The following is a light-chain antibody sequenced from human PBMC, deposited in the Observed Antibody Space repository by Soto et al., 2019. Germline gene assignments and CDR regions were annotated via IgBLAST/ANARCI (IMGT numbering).Light chain of an antibody. CDR2: GNN. CDR3: QSYDSSLSGVV. J-gene: IGLJ2*01. Sequence: QSVLTQPPSVSGAPGQRVTISCTGSSSNIGAGYDVPWYQQLPGTAPKLLIYGNNNRPSGVPDRFSGSKSGTSASQAITGLQAEDEADYYCQSYDSSLSGVVFGGGTKVTVL. V-gene: IGLV1-40*01. CDR1: SSNIGAGYD.